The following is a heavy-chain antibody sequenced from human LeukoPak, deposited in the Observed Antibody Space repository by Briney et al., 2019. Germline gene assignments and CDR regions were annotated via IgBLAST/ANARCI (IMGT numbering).Heavy chain of an antibody. D-gene: IGHD3-10*01. Sequence: PGGSLRLSCAASGFTFSSYGMHWVRQAPGKGLEWVAVIWYDGSNKYYADSVKGRFTISRDNSKNTLYLQMNSLRAEDTAVYYCARYGVRGPNDAFDIWGRGTMVTVSS. J-gene: IGHJ3*02. CDR1: GFTFSSYG. V-gene: IGHV3-33*01. CDR2: IWYDGSNK. CDR3: ARYGVRGPNDAFDI.